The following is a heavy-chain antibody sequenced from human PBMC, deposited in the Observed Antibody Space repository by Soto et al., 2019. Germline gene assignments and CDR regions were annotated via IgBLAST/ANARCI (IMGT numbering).Heavy chain of an antibody. CDR2: MSPNNGHT. V-gene: IGHV1-8*01. CDR3: ARRQNHDHAWYFDL. Sequence: QVQLVQSGAEVKKPGASVTVSCKASGYTLTSHDINWVRQTTGQGLEWMGWMSPNNGHTGYAQNFQGRVSMTMNTSISTAYMEVTGLRSDDTAVYYCARRQNHDHAWYFDLWGRGTPLTVSS. J-gene: IGHJ2*01. CDR1: GYTLTSHD.